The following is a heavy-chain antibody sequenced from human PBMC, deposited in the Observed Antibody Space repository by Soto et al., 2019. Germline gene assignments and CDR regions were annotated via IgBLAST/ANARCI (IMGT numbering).Heavy chain of an antibody. Sequence: ESGPTLVNPTQTLTLTCTFSGFSLSTSGMCVSWIRQPPGKALEWLARIDWDDDKYYSTSLETRLTISKDTSKNQVVLTMTNMDPVDTATYYCARSGVYYDILTGYSPAIHFDYWGQGTLVTVSP. CDR3: ARSGVYYDILTGYSPAIHFDY. V-gene: IGHV2-70*11. D-gene: IGHD3-9*01. J-gene: IGHJ4*02. CDR2: IDWDDDK. CDR1: GFSLSTSGMC.